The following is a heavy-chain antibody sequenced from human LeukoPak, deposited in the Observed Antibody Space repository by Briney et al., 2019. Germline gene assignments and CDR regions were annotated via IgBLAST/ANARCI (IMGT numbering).Heavy chain of an antibody. J-gene: IGHJ4*02. CDR1: GGSISSGGYS. V-gene: IGHV4-30-2*01. CDR3: ARDRYGDHTYFDY. CDR2: IYHSGGT. Sequence: PSETLSLTCAVSGGSISSGGYSWSWIRQPPGKGLEWIGYIYHSGGTYYNPSLKSRVTISVDRSKNQFSLKLSSVTAADTAVYYCARDRYGDHTYFDYWGQGTLVTVSS. D-gene: IGHD4-17*01.